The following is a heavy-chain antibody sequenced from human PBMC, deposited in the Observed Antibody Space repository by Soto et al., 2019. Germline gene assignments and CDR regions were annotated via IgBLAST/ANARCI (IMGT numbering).Heavy chain of an antibody. D-gene: IGHD3-10*01. V-gene: IGHV3-23*01. CDR2: ISGTGDRT. J-gene: IGHJ4*02. Sequence: GGSLRLSCAASGFTFTINAMSWVRQAPGKGLEWVSAISGTGDRTYYVDSVKGRFTISRDNSKNTLYLQMNSLRAEDTAVYYCAKSLRGIIIDFDYRGQRTLVTGSS. CDR3: AKSLRGIIIDFDY. CDR1: GFTFTINA.